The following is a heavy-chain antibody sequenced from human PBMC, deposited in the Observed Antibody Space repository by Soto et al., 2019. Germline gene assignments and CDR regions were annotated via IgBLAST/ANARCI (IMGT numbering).Heavy chain of an antibody. D-gene: IGHD1-26*01. V-gene: IGHV2-5*02. CDR3: AHAYGGRSLY. CDR2: IYWDDSK. J-gene: IGHJ4*02. CDR1: GFSLTTDRVG. Sequence: QITLKESGPTLVKPRQTLTLTCTFSGFSLTTDRVGVGWIRQPPGEALEWLAVIYWDDSKTYRPSLESRLTITKDTSKNQVALTMANMDSLDTATYYCAHAYGGRSLYGGQGTLVTVSS.